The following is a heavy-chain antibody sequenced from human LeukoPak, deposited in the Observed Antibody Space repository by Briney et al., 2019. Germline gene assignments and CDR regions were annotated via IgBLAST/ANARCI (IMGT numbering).Heavy chain of an antibody. CDR3: ARAGAADCFDI. J-gene: IGHJ3*02. CDR2: ISSNGGST. D-gene: IGHD6-13*01. Sequence: PGGSLRLSCAASGFTFSSYAMHWVRQAPGKGLEYVSAISSNGGSTYYANSVKGRFTISRDNSKNTLYLQMGSLRAEDMAVYYCARAGAADCFDIWGQGTMVTASS. CDR1: GFTFSSYA. V-gene: IGHV3-64*01.